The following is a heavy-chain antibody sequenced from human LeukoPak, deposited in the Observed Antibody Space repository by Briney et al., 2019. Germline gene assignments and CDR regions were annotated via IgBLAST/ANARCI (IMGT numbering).Heavy chain of an antibody. V-gene: IGHV1-8*03. D-gene: IGHD2-2*01. CDR3: AIFSSRHCSSTSCSGSSFVY. J-gene: IGHJ4*02. Sequence: ASVKVSCKASGYTFTSYDINWVRQATGQGLEWMGWMNPNSGNTGYAQKFQGRVTITRNTSISTAYMELSSLRSEDTAVYYCAIFSSRHCSSTSCSGSSFVYWGQGTLVTVSS. CDR2: MNPNSGNT. CDR1: GYTFTSYD.